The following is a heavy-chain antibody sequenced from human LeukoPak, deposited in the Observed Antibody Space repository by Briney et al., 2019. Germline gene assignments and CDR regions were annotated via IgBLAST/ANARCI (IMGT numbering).Heavy chain of an antibody. V-gene: IGHV4-39*01. J-gene: IGHJ4*02. CDR3: ARRLAAAGYGY. Sequence: SETLSLTCTVSGGSISSSSYYWGWIRQPPGKGLEWIGSVYYSGSTYYNPSLKSRVTISVDTSKNQFSLKLSSVTAADTVVYYCARRLAAAGYGYWGQGTPGHRLL. CDR1: GGSISSSSYY. D-gene: IGHD6-13*01. CDR2: VYYSGST.